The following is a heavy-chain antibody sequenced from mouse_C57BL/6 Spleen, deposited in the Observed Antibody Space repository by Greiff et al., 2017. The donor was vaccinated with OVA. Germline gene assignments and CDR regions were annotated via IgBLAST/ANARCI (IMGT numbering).Heavy chain of an antibody. CDR3: ARTQATHSYAMDY. Sequence: VKLQQPGAELVRPGSSVKLSCKASGYTFTSYWMDWVKQRPGQGLEWIGNIYPSDSETHYNQKFKDKATLTVDKSSSTAYMQLSSLTSEDSAVYYCARTQATHSYAMDYWGQGTSVTVSS. D-gene: IGHD3-2*02. V-gene: IGHV1-61*01. J-gene: IGHJ4*01. CDR2: IYPSDSET. CDR1: GYTFTSYW.